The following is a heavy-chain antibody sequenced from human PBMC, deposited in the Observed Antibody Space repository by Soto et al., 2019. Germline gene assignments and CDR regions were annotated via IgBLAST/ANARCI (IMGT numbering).Heavy chain of an antibody. CDR3: ARARGGGWAEYYYYMDV. J-gene: IGHJ6*03. CDR2: MNPNSGNT. D-gene: IGHD6-19*01. CDR1: GYTFTSYD. Sequence: ASVKVSCKASGYTFTSYDINWVRQATGQGLEWMGWMNPNSGNTGYAQKFQGRVTMTRNTSISTAYMELSSLRSEDTAVYYCARARGGGWAEYYYYMDVWGKGTTVTVYS. V-gene: IGHV1-8*01.